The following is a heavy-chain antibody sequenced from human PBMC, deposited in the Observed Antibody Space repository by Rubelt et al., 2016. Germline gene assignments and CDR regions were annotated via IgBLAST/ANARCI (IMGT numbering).Heavy chain of an antibody. CDR2: IYSGGST. Sequence: EVQLVESGGGLVQPGGSLRLSCAASGFTVSSNYMSWVRPAPGKGLEWVPVIYSGGSTYYADSVKGRFTITRGNSKNTLFRQMNSLRAEDTAVYYCARNWGFDYWGQGTLVTVSS. CDR3: ARNWGFDY. J-gene: IGHJ4*02. CDR1: GFTVSSNY. V-gene: IGHV3-66*01. D-gene: IGHD7-27*01.